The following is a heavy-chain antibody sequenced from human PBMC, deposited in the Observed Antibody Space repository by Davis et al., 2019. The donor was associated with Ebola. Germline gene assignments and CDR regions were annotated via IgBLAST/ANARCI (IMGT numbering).Heavy chain of an antibody. J-gene: IGHJ6*02. CDR1: GGTFSSYA. V-gene: IGHV1-69*13. Sequence: AASVKVSCKASGGTFSSYAISWVRQAPGQGLEWMGGIIPIFGTANYAQKFQGRVTITADESTSTAYMELRSLRSDDTAVYYCARVRYCSSTSCFYYYYYGMDVWGQGTTVTVSS. CDR3: ARVRYCSSTSCFYYYYYGMDV. CDR2: IIPIFGTA. D-gene: IGHD2-2*01.